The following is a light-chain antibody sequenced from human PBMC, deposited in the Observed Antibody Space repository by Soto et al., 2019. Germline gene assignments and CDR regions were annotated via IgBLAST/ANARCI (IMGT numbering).Light chain of an antibody. CDR1: QSISSW. Sequence: DIQMTQSPSILSASVGDRVTITFRASQSISSWLAWYQQKPGKVPNLLIYKASTLQSGVPLRFSGSGSGTEFTLTISSLQPDDFATYYCQQYNSYWTFGQGTKVDI. J-gene: IGKJ1*01. V-gene: IGKV1-5*03. CDR3: QQYNSYWT. CDR2: KAS.